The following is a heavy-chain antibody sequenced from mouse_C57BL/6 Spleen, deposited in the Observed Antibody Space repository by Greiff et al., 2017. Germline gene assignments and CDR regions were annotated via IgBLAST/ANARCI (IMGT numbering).Heavy chain of an antibody. CDR2: FYPGSGSI. CDR1: GYTFTEYT. Sequence: VHLVESGAELVKPGASVKLSCKASGYTFTEYTIHWVKQRSGQGLEWSGWFYPGSGSIKYNEKFKDKATLTADKSSSTVYMELSRLTSEDSAVYFCARREDAATGTVDYYAMDYWGQGASVTVSS. D-gene: IGHD4-1*02. V-gene: IGHV1-62-2*01. J-gene: IGHJ4*01. CDR3: ARREDAATGTVDYYAMDY.